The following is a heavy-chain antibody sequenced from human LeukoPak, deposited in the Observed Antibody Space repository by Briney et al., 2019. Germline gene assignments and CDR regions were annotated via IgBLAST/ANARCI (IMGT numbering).Heavy chain of an antibody. D-gene: IGHD5-24*01. J-gene: IGHJ3*02. CDR3: VRRGGSDGWGAFDI. Sequence: GSLRLSCAASEFTFSNYVMNWVRQAPGKGLEWVSSIRQSGDITYYADSVKGRFTISRDNSKNTLSLQMNSLSREDTAIYYCVRRGGSDGWGAFDIWGQGTMVTVSS. CDR2: IRQSGDIT. V-gene: IGHV3-23*01. CDR1: EFTFSNYV.